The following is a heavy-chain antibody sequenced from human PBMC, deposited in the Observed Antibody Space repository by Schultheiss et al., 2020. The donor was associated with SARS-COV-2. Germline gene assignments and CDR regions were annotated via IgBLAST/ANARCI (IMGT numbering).Heavy chain of an antibody. Sequence: SVKVSCKASGGTFSSYAISWVRQAPGQGLEWMGEIIPIFGTTNYAQKFQGRVTMTRDTSTTTVYMELSSLRSEDTAVYYCARVRYGDSRRGFDIWGQGTMVTVSS. D-gene: IGHD4-17*01. CDR1: GGTFSSYA. CDR2: IIPIFGTT. CDR3: ARVRYGDSRRGFDI. J-gene: IGHJ3*02. V-gene: IGHV1-69*05.